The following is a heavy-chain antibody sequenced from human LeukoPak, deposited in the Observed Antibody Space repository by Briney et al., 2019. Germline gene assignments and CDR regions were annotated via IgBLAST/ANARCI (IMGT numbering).Heavy chain of an antibody. V-gene: IGHV5-51*01. J-gene: IGHJ4*02. D-gene: IGHD2-2*01. CDR3: ARRQCSSTSCQNDY. CDR1: GCSITSYW. Sequence: GESLKISCKGSGCSITSYWIGWVRQMPGKGLEWMGIIYPGDSDTRYSPSFQGKVTISADKYISTAYLQWSSLKASDTAMYYCARRQCSSTSCQNDYWGQGTLVTVSS. CDR2: IYPGDSDT.